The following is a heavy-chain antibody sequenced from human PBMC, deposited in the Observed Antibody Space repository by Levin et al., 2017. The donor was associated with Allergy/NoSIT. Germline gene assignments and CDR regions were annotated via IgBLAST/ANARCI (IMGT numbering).Heavy chain of an antibody. J-gene: IGHJ4*02. CDR3: ARSYSSSSRPLDY. V-gene: IGHV1-2*02. Sequence: GESLKISCKASGYTFTGYYMHWVRQAPGQGLEWMGWINPNSGGTNYAQKFQGRVTMTRDTSISTAYMELSRLRSDDTAVYYCARSYSSSSRPLDYWGQGTLVTVSS. CDR2: INPNSGGT. CDR1: GYTFTGYY. D-gene: IGHD6-6*01.